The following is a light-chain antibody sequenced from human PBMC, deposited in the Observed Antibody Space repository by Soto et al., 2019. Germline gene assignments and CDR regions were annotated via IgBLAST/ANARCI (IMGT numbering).Light chain of an antibody. CDR3: LQHNSYPRT. CDR1: EDINSR. J-gene: IGKJ1*01. CDR2: AAF. Sequence: DIQMTQSPSSVSASVGDRVTISCRASEDINSRLAWYQQKPGNAPKLLIYAAFILQSGVPSRFSGSGSGTEFSLTISSLQPEDSATYFCLQHNSYPRTFGQGTKVDIK. V-gene: IGKV1-12*01.